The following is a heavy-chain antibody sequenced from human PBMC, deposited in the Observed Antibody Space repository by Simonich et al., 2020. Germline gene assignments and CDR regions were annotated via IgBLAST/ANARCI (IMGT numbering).Heavy chain of an antibody. CDR1: GYSISSGYY. J-gene: IGHJ6*02. D-gene: IGHD6-13*01. Sequence: QVQLQESGPGLVKPSETLSLTCAVSGYSISSGYYWGWLRQPPGKGVEWIGSIYHSGSTSYNASLKRRVTISVDTSKNQFSLKLSSVTAADTAVYYCARVGYSNYYYYGMDVWGQGTTVTVSS. CDR2: IYHSGST. CDR3: ARVGYSNYYYYGMDV. V-gene: IGHV4-38-2*01.